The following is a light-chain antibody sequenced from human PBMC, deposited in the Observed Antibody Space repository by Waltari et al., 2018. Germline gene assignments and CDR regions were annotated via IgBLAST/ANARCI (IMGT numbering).Light chain of an antibody. J-gene: IGKJ4*01. CDR3: QQYYSDPLT. Sequence: AIRMTQSPSSFPASTGDRVTITCRASQHIAGYLAWYQQKPGKAPKLLIYAASTLQSGVPSRFSGSGSGTDFTLTISCLQSEDFATDYCQQYYSDPLTFGGGTKVEIK. V-gene: IGKV1-8*01. CDR2: AAS. CDR1: QHIAGY.